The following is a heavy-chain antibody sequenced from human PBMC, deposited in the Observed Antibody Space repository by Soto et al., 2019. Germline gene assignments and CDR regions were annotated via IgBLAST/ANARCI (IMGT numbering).Heavy chain of an antibody. Sequence: PGGSLRLSCAASGFTFSIYAMHWVRQAPGKGLEYVSAVSTNGGTSYYADPVKGRFTISRDNSRNTLYLQMNSLRPEDTAVYYCVKDRAPRDGYKTQPGSWGLGTLVTVSS. CDR1: GFTFSIYA. CDR2: VSTNGGTS. CDR3: VKDRAPRDGYKTQPGS. D-gene: IGHD5-12*01. J-gene: IGHJ5*02. V-gene: IGHV3-64D*06.